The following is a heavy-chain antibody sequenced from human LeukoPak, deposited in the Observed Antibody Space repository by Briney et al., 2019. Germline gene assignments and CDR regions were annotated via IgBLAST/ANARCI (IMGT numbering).Heavy chain of an antibody. J-gene: IGHJ4*02. V-gene: IGHV1-69*06. D-gene: IGHD6-13*01. CDR3: ATFGEQQLVGGD. Sequence: SVKVSCKASGGTFSSYAISWVRQAPGQGPEWMGGIIPIFGTANYAQKFQGRVTITADKSTSTAYMELSSLRAEDTAVYYCATFGEQQLVGGDWGQGTLVTVSS. CDR2: IIPIFGTA. CDR1: GGTFSSYA.